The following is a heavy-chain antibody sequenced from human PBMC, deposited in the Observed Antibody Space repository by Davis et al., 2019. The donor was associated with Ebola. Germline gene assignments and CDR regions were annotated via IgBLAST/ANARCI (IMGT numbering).Heavy chain of an antibody. CDR2: ISGYNGDS. Sequence: AASVKVSCKPSGYSFTNYGINWVRQAPGHGLEWMGWISGYNGDSNYSQKFQGRFTLTTDTSTSTAYMELRSLKSDDTAVYYCARQRISIFGVAPTFDFWGQGALVTVSS. CDR1: GYSFTNYG. CDR3: ARQRISIFGVAPTFDF. J-gene: IGHJ4*02. D-gene: IGHD3-3*01. V-gene: IGHV1-18*01.